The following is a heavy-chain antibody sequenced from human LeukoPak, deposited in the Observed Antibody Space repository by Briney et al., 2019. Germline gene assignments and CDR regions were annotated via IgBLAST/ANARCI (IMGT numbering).Heavy chain of an antibody. V-gene: IGHV1-24*01. CDR2: FDPEDGET. D-gene: IGHD3-9*01. CDR3: ATGVRYFDWPDY. J-gene: IGHJ4*02. Sequence: ASVKVSCKVSGYTLTELSMHWVRQAPGKGLEWMGGFDPEDGETIYARKFQGRVTMTEDTSTDTAYMELSSLRSEDTAVYYCATGVRYFDWPDYWGQGTLVTVSS. CDR1: GYTLTELS.